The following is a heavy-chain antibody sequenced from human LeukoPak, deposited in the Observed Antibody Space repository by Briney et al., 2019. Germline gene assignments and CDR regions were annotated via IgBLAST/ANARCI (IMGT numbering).Heavy chain of an antibody. J-gene: IGHJ6*03. Sequence: KPSETLSLICTVSGGSISSYYWSWIRQPPGKGLEWIGEINHSGSTNYNPSLKSRVTISVDTSKNQFSLKLSSVTAADTAVYYCARQGSWYGYYMDVWGKGTTVTVSS. CDR1: GGSISSYY. D-gene: IGHD6-13*01. V-gene: IGHV4-34*01. CDR3: ARQGSWYGYYMDV. CDR2: INHSGST.